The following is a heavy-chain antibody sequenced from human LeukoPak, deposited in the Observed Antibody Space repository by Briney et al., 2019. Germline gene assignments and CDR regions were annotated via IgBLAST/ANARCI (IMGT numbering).Heavy chain of an antibody. D-gene: IGHD2-8*02. CDR3: DSAQRGDCDLYLWAY. CDR2: VSYDGINK. J-gene: IGHJ4*02. Sequence: GRSLRLSCATCGFTSRHFVIHVGRQAPGKGLEWVAVVSYDGINKYYADSVKGRFSISRDSPKNTVYLQMNSLKPEDTAVYYCDSAQRGDCDLYLWAYWGQGTLVSVSS. CDR1: GFTSRHFV. V-gene: IGHV3-30-3*01.